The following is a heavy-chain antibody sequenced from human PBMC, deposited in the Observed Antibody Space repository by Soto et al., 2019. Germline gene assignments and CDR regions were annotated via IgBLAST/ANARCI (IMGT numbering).Heavy chain of an antibody. Sequence: GGSLRLSCAASGFTFSSYSMNWVRQAPGKGLEWVSYISSSSSTIYYADSVKGRFTISRDNAKNSLYLQMNSLRAEDTAVYYCARDSLKYQLLSKEYYFDYWGQGTLVTVSS. D-gene: IGHD2-2*01. CDR3: ARDSLKYQLLSKEYYFDY. CDR1: GFTFSSYS. J-gene: IGHJ4*02. CDR2: ISSSSSTI. V-gene: IGHV3-48*01.